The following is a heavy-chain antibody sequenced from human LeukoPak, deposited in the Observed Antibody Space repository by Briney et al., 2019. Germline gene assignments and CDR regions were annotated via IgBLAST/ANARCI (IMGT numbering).Heavy chain of an antibody. CDR3: ASPLAGTSHERTGRYYYYYMDV. V-gene: IGHV7-4-1*02. J-gene: IGHJ6*03. CDR2: INTNTGNP. CDR1: GYTFTSYA. D-gene: IGHD6-19*01. Sequence: GASVKVSCKASGYTFTSYAMNWVRQAPGQGLEWMGWINTNTGNPTYAQGFTGRFVFSLDTSVSTAYLQISSLKAEDTAVCYCASPLAGTSHERTGRYYYYYMDVWGKGTMVTVSS.